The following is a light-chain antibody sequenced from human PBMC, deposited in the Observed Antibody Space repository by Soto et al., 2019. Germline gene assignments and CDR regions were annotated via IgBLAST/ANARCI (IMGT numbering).Light chain of an antibody. CDR3: QTWVTGIVV. Sequence: QSVLTQSPSASASLGASVKLTCTLSSGHSSYAIAWHQQQPEKGPRYLMNLNIDGSHSEGDGIPDRFSGSSAGAERYRTISGRQSEDEADDYCQTWVTGIVVFGGGTKLTVL. J-gene: IGLJ2*01. CDR1: SGHSSYA. V-gene: IGLV4-69*01. CDR2: LNIDGSH.